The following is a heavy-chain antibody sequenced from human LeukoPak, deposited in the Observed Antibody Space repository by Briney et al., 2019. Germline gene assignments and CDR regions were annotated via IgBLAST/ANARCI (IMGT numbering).Heavy chain of an antibody. CDR2: ISWNGGRK. CDR1: GFAFDDHG. D-gene: IGHD1-26*01. Sequence: AGGSLRLSCAASGFAFDDHGMSWVRQAPGKGLEWVSGISWNGGRKGYADSVKGRFTISRDNSKSTLYLPMNSLRAEDMAVYYCVKDRGGSPFYGMDVWGQGTTVTVSS. V-gene: IGHV3-20*04. CDR3: VKDRGGSPFYGMDV. J-gene: IGHJ6*02.